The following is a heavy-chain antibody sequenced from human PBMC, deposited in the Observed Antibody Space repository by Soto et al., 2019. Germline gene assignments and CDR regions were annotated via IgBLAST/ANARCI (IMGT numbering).Heavy chain of an antibody. CDR2: ISAYNGNT. V-gene: IGHV1-18*01. CDR3: AKNGQPPYYYYGLDV. Sequence: ASVKVSCKASGYTFTMFGISWVRQAPGQGLEWMGWISAYNGNTKDAQKFQDRVSMTIDTSTTTAYMELRSLTSDDTAVYYCAKNGQPPYYYYGLDVWGQGTKVTVS. CDR1: GYTFTMFG. D-gene: IGHD2-8*01. J-gene: IGHJ6*02.